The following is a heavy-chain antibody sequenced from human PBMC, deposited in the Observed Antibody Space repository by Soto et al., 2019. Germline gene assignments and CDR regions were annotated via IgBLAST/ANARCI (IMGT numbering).Heavy chain of an antibody. V-gene: IGHV3-74*03. J-gene: IGHJ4*02. CDR2: INTDGSVA. CDR3: VNYMQLSRLDY. CDR1: GLTFRSYW. D-gene: IGHD3-10*01. Sequence: EVQLVESGGGLVQPGESLRLSCAASGLTFRSYWMHWVRQAPGKGLVWVSRINTDGSVAMYVDSVKGRFTISRDNAKNTLYLHMSSLRAAETAFYYCVNYMQLSRLDYWGQGTLVTVSS.